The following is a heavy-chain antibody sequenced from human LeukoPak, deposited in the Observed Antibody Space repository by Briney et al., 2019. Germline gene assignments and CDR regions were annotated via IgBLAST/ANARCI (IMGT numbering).Heavy chain of an antibody. V-gene: IGHV3-13*04. CDR3: VRGGSGWYYFDY. D-gene: IGHD6-19*01. Sequence: GGFLRLSCAASGFTFTNYDMHWVRQVTGKGLEWVSAIGIAGDTYYPGSVRGRFTISRENAKNSLYLQMNSLRDGDTAVYYCVRGGSGWYYFDYWGQGTLVTVSS. J-gene: IGHJ4*02. CDR2: IGIAGDT. CDR1: GFTFTNYD.